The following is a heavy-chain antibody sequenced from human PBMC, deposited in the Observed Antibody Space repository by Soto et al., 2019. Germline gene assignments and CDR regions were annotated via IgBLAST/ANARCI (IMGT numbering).Heavy chain of an antibody. CDR3: ATSRFNSQWLDAFGI. CDR2: ISYDGSNK. CDR1: GFTFSSYA. D-gene: IGHD6-19*01. V-gene: IGHV3-30-3*01. J-gene: IGHJ3*02. Sequence: GGSLRLSCAASGFTFSSYAMHWVRQAPGKGLEWVAVISYDGSNKYYADSVKGRFTISRDNSKNTLYLQMNSLRAEDTAVYYCATSRFNSQWLDAFGIWGQGTMVTVSS.